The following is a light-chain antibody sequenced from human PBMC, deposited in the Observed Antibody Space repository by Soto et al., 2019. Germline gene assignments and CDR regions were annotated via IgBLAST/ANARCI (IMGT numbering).Light chain of an antibody. J-gene: IGKJ3*01. CDR1: QSVSSSY. CDR3: QQYGSSLFT. CDR2: GAS. V-gene: IGKV3-20*01. Sequence: IVLTQSPGPLSLSPGERATLSCRASQSVSSSYSAWYQQKPGQAPRLLIYGASSRATGIPDRFSGSGSGTDFTLTISRMEPEDFAVYYCQQYGSSLFTFGPGTKVDIK.